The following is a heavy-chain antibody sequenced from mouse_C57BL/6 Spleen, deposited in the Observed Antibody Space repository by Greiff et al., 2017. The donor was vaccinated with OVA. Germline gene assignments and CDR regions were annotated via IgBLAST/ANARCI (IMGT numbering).Heavy chain of an antibody. V-gene: IGHV1-59*01. Sequence: QVQLQQPGAELVRPGTSVKLSCKASGYTFTSYWMHWVQQRPGQGLEWIGVIDPSDSYTNYNQKFKGKATLTVDTSSSTAYMQLSSLTSEDSAVYYCARSGRTAQAYYFDDWGQGTTLTVSS. J-gene: IGHJ2*01. D-gene: IGHD3-2*02. CDR1: GYTFTSYW. CDR3: ARSGRTAQAYYFDD. CDR2: IDPSDSYT.